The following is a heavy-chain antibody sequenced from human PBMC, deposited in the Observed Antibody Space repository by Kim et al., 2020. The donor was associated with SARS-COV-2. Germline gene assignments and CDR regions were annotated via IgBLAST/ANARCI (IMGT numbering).Heavy chain of an antibody. V-gene: IGHV1-3*01. Sequence: ASVKVSCKASGYTFTSYAIHWLRQAPGQRLELMGWINAGNGYTKYSQKFQGILTITRYTSASTAYMELSSLTSEDTAVYYCAKDWEVRGITPDYWGQGTPVTVSS. D-gene: IGHD3-10*01. J-gene: IGHJ4*02. CDR2: INAGNGYT. CDR1: GYTFTSYA. CDR3: AKDWEVRGITPDY.